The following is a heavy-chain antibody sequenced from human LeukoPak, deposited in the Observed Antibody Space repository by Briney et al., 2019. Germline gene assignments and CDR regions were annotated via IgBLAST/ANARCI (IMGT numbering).Heavy chain of an antibody. Sequence: GGSLRLSCAASGFTFSSYSMNWVRQAPGKGLEWVSSISSSSSYIYYADSVKGRFTISRDNAKNSLYLQMNSLRAEDTAVYYCARDHQGYYDSSGIEFDPWGQGTLVTVSS. CDR2: ISSSSSYI. D-gene: IGHD3-22*01. CDR3: ARDHQGYYDSSGIEFDP. CDR1: GFTFSSYS. V-gene: IGHV3-21*01. J-gene: IGHJ5*02.